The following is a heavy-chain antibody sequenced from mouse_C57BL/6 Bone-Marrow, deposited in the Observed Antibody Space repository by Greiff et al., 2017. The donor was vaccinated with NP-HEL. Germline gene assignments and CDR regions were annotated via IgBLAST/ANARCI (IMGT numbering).Heavy chain of an antibody. V-gene: IGHV1-5*01. D-gene: IGHD1-1*01. J-gene: IGHJ2*01. CDR3: THYYGSSTYYFDY. CDR1: GYTFTSYW. CDR2: IYPGNSDT. Sequence: VQLKESGTVLARPGASVKMSCKTSGYTFTSYWMHWVKQRPGQGLEWIGAIYPGNSDTSYNQKLKGKAKLTAVTSASTAYMELSSLTNEDSAVYYCTHYYGSSTYYFDYWGQGTTLTVSS.